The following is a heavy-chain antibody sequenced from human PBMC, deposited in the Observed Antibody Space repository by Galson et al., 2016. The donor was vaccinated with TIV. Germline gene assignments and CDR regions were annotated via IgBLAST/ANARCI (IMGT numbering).Heavy chain of an antibody. CDR3: TKVPSSGFSYYYGLDV. Sequence: SLRLSCAASGFTFSIFAMTWVRQAPGMGLEWVSAISGGGGSTYYADSVKGRFTISRDNSKNTLFLQMNSLRAEDTAVYCCTKVPSSGFSYYYGLDVWGQGT. CDR1: GFTFSIFA. D-gene: IGHD3-22*01. J-gene: IGHJ6*02. V-gene: IGHV3-23*01. CDR2: ISGGGGST.